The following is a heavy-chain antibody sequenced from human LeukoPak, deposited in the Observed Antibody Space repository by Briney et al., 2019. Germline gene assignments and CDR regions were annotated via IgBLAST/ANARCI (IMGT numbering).Heavy chain of an antibody. V-gene: IGHV1-46*01. CDR2: INPSGGST. CDR1: GYTFTSYY. Sequence: ASVKVSCKASGYTFTSYYMHWVRQAPGQGLEWMGIINPSGGSTSYAQKFQGRVTMTRDTSTGTVYMELSSLRSEDTAVYYCARELDYYDSSGYSFDYWSQGTLVTVSS. CDR3: ARELDYYDSSGYSFDY. J-gene: IGHJ4*02. D-gene: IGHD3-22*01.